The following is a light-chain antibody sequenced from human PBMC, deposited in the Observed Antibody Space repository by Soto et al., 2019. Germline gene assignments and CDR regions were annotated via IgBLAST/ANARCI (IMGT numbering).Light chain of an antibody. Sequence: NFMLTQPHSVSESPGKTVTISCTRSSGSIASNYVRWYHQRPGSAPTIVMYEDNQRPSGVPDRFSGSIDRSSNSASLTISGLKTEDEGDFYCQSYDSSNWVFGGGTKVTVL. CDR1: SGSIASNY. V-gene: IGLV6-57*04. CDR2: EDN. CDR3: QSYDSSNWV. J-gene: IGLJ3*02.